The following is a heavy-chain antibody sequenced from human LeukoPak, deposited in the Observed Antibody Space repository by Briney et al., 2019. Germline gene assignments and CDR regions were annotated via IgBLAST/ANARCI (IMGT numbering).Heavy chain of an antibody. D-gene: IGHD2-2*01. CDR3: AREFTSCCYFDY. CDR1: RFTFSNYE. CDR2: ISSSGSTI. V-gene: IGHV3-48*03. J-gene: IGHJ4*03. Sequence: AGGSLTLSCAASRFTFSNYEMNWVRQAPGKGLVWFSYISSSGSTIYYADSVKGRFTIYRDNAKNSLYLQMNSLRAEDTVVYYCAREFTSCCYFDYLGQGTLVTVSS.